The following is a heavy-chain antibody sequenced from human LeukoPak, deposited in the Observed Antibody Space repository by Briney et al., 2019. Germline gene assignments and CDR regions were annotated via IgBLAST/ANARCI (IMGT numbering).Heavy chain of an antibody. D-gene: IGHD6-6*01. J-gene: IGHJ6*02. CDR3: ARDWSEYTGMDV. V-gene: IGHV3-66*01. CDR2: IYSGGDT. CDR1: GFSIRINY. Sequence: GGSLRLSCTASGFSIRINYMSWVRQAPGKGLEWVSVIYSGGDTFYTDSVKGRLTISRDNSKNTVYLQMNSLTAADTAVYYCARDWSEYTGMDVWGQGTTVTVSS.